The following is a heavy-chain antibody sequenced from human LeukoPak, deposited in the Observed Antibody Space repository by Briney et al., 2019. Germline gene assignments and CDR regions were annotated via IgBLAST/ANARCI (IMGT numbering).Heavy chain of an antibody. CDR3: ATLTDSTTGEFDF. CDR1: GGSISSSSYY. V-gene: IGHV4-39*01. CDR2: IYHSGST. D-gene: IGHD5/OR15-5a*01. Sequence: PSETLSLTCTVSGGSISSSSYYWGWIRQPPGKGLEWIGSIYHSGSTYCNPSLKSRVTTSVDTSKNQFSLKLSSVTAADTAVYYCATLTDSTTGEFDFWGQGALVSVSS. J-gene: IGHJ4*02.